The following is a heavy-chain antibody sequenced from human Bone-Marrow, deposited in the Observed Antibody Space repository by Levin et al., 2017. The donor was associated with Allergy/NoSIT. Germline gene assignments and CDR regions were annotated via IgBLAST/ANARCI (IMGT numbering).Heavy chain of an antibody. V-gene: IGHV3-30*18. Sequence: GGSLRLSCAASGFTFSSYGMHWVRQAPGKGLEWVAVISYDGSNKYYADSVKGRFTISRDNSKNTLYLQMNSLRAEDTAVYYCAKDQGDVGITGTTYNGMDVWGQGTTVTVSS. CDR3: AKDQGDVGITGTTYNGMDV. CDR1: GFTFSSYG. J-gene: IGHJ6*02. CDR2: ISYDGSNK. D-gene: IGHD1-7*01.